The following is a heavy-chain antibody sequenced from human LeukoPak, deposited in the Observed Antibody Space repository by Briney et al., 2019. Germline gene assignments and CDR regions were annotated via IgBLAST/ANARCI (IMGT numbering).Heavy chain of an antibody. Sequence: RGGSVRLSCAASGFAFSKYWMLWVRQAPGKGLESVSRINTDGTVTTYADSVKGRFTVSRDNADNTVFLQMNSVRDEDTAVYYCATKQWLAPPPDSWGQGTPVTVSS. CDR1: GFAFSKYW. CDR2: INTDGTVT. CDR3: ATKQWLAPPPDS. D-gene: IGHD6-19*01. J-gene: IGHJ4*02. V-gene: IGHV3-74*01.